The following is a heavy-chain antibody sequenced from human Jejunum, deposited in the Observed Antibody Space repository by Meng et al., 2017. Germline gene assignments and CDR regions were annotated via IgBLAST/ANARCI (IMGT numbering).Heavy chain of an antibody. J-gene: IGHJ3*01. CDR2: ISGSTKYR. CDR3: VRVVGVTAGGVPDAFDV. Sequence: ETLSLTCAASGFTFETYTMTWVRQSPGKGLEWVSSISGSTKYRYYADSLRGRFTVSRDNAKNLLFLQMNSLRADDTAVYYCVRVVGVTAGGVPDAFDVWGQGTMVTVSS. CDR1: GFTFETYT. V-gene: IGHV3-21*06. D-gene: IGHD1-26*01.